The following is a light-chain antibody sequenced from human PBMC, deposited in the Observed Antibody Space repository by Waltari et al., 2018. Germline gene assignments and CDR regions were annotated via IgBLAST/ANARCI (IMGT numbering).Light chain of an antibody. V-gene: IGKV3-11*01. CDR1: QKINNH. CDR2: DAS. J-gene: IGKJ5*01. CDR3: QQRKDWPLTT. Sequence: DIVLTQSPATLSFFPGERAPLSCRASQKINNHLAWYQHKPGQAPSLLIHDASRRAVGIPARFIGSGSGTDFSLTISSLEPEDCAVYYGQQRKDWPLTTFGQGTRLEIK.